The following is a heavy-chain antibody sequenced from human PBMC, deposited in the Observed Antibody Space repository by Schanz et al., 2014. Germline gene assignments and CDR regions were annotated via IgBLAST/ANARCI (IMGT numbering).Heavy chain of an antibody. J-gene: IGHJ4*02. Sequence: EVQLLESGGGLVQPGGSLRLSCIGSGFTFRSYALGWVRQAPGKGLEWVSYISRSSSTIYYADSVRGRFTISRDNAKNSLFLQMNSLSAEDTAVYYCAKVAPAAAYLDSWGLGTLVAVSS. D-gene: IGHD2-2*01. CDR3: AKVAPAAAYLDS. CDR1: GFTFRSYA. CDR2: ISRSSSTI. V-gene: IGHV3-48*04.